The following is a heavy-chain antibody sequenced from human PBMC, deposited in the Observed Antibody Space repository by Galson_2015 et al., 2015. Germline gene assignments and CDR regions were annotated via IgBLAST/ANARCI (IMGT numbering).Heavy chain of an antibody. V-gene: IGHV5-51*01. CDR3: ARQDGSGMYYFDY. J-gene: IGHJ4*02. Sequence: QSGAEVKKPGESLKISCPGSAYSFTYYWIGWVRQMPGKGLEWMGIIYPSDSDTRYSPSFQGQVTISADKSISTAYLQWNSLKASDSAMYFCARQDGSGMYYFDYWGQGTLVTVSS. CDR1: AYSFTYYW. CDR2: IYPSDSDT. D-gene: IGHD3-10*01.